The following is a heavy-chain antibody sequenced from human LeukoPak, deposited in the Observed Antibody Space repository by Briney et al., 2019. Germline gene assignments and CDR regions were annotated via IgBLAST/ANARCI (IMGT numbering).Heavy chain of an antibody. Sequence: GGSLRLSCAASGFTVSSNYMSWVRQAPGKGLEWVSVIYSGGSTYYADSVKGRFTISRDNSKNTLYLQMNSLRAGDTAVYYCARSGLQFDAFDIWGQGTMVTVSS. V-gene: IGHV3-66*01. CDR1: GFTVSSNY. D-gene: IGHD5-24*01. J-gene: IGHJ3*02. CDR3: ARSGLQFDAFDI. CDR2: IYSGGST.